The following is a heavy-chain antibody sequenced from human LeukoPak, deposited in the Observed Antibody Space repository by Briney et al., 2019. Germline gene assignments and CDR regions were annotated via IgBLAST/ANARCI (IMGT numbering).Heavy chain of an antibody. CDR3: AKDGIAAAGTFLSLDWFDP. Sequence: RGSLRLSCAASGSTFSSYGMHWVRQAPGKGLEWVAVISYDGSNKYYADSVKGRFTISRDNSKNTLYLQMNSLRAEDTAVYYCAKDGIAAAGTFLSLDWFDPWGQGTLVTVSS. J-gene: IGHJ5*02. D-gene: IGHD6-13*01. V-gene: IGHV3-30*18. CDR2: ISYDGSNK. CDR1: GSTFSSYG.